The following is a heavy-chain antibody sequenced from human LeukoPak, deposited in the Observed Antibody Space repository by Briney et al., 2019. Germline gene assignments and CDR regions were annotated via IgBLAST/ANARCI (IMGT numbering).Heavy chain of an antibody. CDR1: GFTFSSYG. Sequence: SGGSLRLSCAASGFTFSSYGMSWVRQAPGKGLEWVSAISGSGGSTYYADSVKGRFTISRDNSKNTLYLQMNSLRAEDTAVYYCAKVGSSGWVFDYWGQGTLVTVSS. V-gene: IGHV3-23*01. D-gene: IGHD6-19*01. CDR2: ISGSGGST. CDR3: AKVGSSGWVFDY. J-gene: IGHJ4*02.